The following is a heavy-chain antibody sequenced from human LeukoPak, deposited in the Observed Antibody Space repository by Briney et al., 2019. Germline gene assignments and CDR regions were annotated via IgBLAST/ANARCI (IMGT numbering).Heavy chain of an antibody. V-gene: IGHV3-23*01. CDR3: ARDHHYYYDSSGTYYFDY. CDR2: ISGSGGST. J-gene: IGHJ4*02. Sequence: GGSLRLSCAASGFTFSSYAMSWVRQAPGKGLEWVSAISGSGGSTYYADSVKGRFTISRDNSKNTLYLQMNSLRAEDTAVYYCARDHHYYYDSSGTYYFDYWGQGTLVTVSS. D-gene: IGHD3-22*01. CDR1: GFTFSSYA.